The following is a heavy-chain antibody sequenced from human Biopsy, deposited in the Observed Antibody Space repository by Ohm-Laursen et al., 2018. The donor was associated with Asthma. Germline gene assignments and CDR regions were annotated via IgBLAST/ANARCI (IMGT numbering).Heavy chain of an antibody. CDR1: GGTFSNFA. CDR2: IMTVFGTT. Sequence: SVKVSCKAPGGTFSNFAISWVRQAPGQGLEWLGGIMTVFGTTNYAKKVQGRVTITADESTSTAYMEVTSLRSEDTAIYYCARCQVGYSSGWSLLLKKIYYSGMDVWGQGNAVTVSS. J-gene: IGHJ6*02. D-gene: IGHD6-19*01. CDR3: ARCQVGYSSGWSLLLKKIYYSGMDV. V-gene: IGHV1-69*13.